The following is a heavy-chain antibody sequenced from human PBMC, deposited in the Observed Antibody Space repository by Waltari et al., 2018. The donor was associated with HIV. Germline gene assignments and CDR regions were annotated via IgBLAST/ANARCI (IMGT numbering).Heavy chain of an antibody. CDR3: AREPEVGATNAFDI. V-gene: IGHV4-4*02. CDR2: IYHSGST. D-gene: IGHD1-26*01. Sequence: QVQLQESGPGLVKPSGTLSLTSAVSGGSIRSGHWVSWVRQPPGKGLEWIWEIYHSGSTNYNPSLKSRVTISVDKSKNQFSLKLSSVTAADTAVYYCAREPEVGATNAFDIWGQGTMVTVSS. J-gene: IGHJ3*02. CDR1: GGSIRSGHW.